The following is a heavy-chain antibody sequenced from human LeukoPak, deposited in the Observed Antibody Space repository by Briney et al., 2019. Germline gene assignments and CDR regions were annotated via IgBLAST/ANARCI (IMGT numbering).Heavy chain of an antibody. CDR2: ISGSGGST. J-gene: IGHJ4*02. CDR1: RFPFSSYA. D-gene: IGHD1-14*01. Sequence: RGSLRLSCAASRFPFSSYALSWVRQAPGKGLEWVSAISGSGGSTYYADSVKGRVTISRDNSKNTLYLQMNSLRAEDTAVYYCASQPGYWGQGTLVTVSS. CDR3: ASQPGY. V-gene: IGHV3-23*01.